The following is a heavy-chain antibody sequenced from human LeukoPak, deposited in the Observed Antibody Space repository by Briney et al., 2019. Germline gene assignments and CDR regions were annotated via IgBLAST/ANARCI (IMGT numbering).Heavy chain of an antibody. V-gene: IGHV4-4*07. CDR2: IFSNGNA. J-gene: IGHJ4*02. Sequence: SETLSLTCTVSGGSISGHYRSWIRQPAGKGLEWIGRIFSNGNANYSPSLKSRVTMSVDTSKNQFSLRLSSVTAADTAVYYCARDASGSGYSFDFWGQGTQVTVSS. CDR3: ARDASGSGYSFDF. D-gene: IGHD3-3*01. CDR1: GGSISGHY.